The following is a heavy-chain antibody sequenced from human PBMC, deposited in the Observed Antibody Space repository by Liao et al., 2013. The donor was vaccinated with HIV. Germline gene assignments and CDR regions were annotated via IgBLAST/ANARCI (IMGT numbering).Heavy chain of an antibody. CDR1: GGSFSGYY. CDR2: VTHSGGT. J-gene: IGHJ4*02. Sequence: QVQLQQWGAGLLKPSETLSLTCAVYGGSFSGYYWGWIRQPPGKGLEWLGEVTHSGGTNLSPSLKNRLTISVDTSKNQVSLKLDSLTAADTAIYYCARGRTVATTPLAYWGQGTLVTVSS. CDR3: ARGRTVATTPLAY. V-gene: IGHV4-34*01. D-gene: IGHD5-12*01.